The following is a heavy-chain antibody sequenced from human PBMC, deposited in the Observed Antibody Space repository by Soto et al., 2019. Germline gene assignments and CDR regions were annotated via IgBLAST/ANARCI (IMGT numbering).Heavy chain of an antibody. V-gene: IGHV3-21*01. D-gene: IGHD2-2*02. CDR2: ISSSSSYI. J-gene: IGHJ6*02. CDR1: GFTFSSYS. CDR3: ARETAAIPSVINYGMDV. Sequence: EVQLVESGGGLVKPGGSLRLSCAASGFTFSSYSMNWVRQAPGKGLEWVSSISSSSSYIYYADSVKARFTISRDNAKNSLYLQMNSLRAEDTAVYYCARETAAIPSVINYGMDVWGQGTTVTVSS.